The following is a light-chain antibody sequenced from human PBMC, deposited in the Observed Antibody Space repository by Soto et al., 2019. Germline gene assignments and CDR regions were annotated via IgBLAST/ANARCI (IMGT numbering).Light chain of an antibody. V-gene: IGLV2-14*01. CDR1: SGDVGGYNY. J-gene: IGLJ2*01. CDR3: SSYTSSRTLV. CDR2: EVS. Sequence: QSVLTQPASVSGSPGQSITISCTGTSGDVGGYNYVSWYQQHPGKAPKLMIYEVSNRPSGVSNRFSGSKSGNTASLTISGLQAEDEADYYGSSYTSSRTLVFGGGTKLTVL.